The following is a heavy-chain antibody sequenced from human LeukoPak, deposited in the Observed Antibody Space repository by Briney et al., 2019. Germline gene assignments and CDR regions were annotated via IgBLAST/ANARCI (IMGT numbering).Heavy chain of an antibody. J-gene: IGHJ4*02. CDR1: AYSISSGYY. CDR2: IYYTGIT. V-gene: IGHV4-38-2*01. CDR3: ARPRVGPTKGSDY. D-gene: IGHD1-26*01. Sequence: KSSETLSLTCAVSAYSISSGYYWGWIRQPPGKGLEWIGSIYYTGITYYNPSLKSRVTISVDTSKNQFSLKLSSVTTADTAVYYCARPRVGPTKGSDYWGRGTLVTVSS.